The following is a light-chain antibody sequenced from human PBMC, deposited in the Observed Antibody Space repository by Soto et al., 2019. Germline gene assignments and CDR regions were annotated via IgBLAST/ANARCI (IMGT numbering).Light chain of an antibody. CDR1: QGISSW. J-gene: IGKJ3*01. CDR2: AAS. CDR3: QQAKSCPPGFT. Sequence: DIQMTQSPSSVSASVGDRVTITCRASQGISSWLAWYQQKPGKDPKLLIYAASSLQSGVPSRFSGSGSATESTLSISILQPEDCAICYCQQAKSCPPGFTFGPGTKVDIK. V-gene: IGKV1-12*01.